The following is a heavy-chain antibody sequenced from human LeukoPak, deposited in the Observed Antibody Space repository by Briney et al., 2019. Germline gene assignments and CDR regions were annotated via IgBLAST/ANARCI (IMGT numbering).Heavy chain of an antibody. CDR1: GGSISSSNW. CDR3: ASEAIAVAAALDY. J-gene: IGHJ4*02. CDR2: IYHSGST. Sequence: SGTLSLTCAVSGGSISSSNWWSWVRQPPGKGLEWIGEIYHSGSTNYNPSLKSRVTISVDKSKNQFSLKLSSVTAADTAVYYCASEAIAVAAALDYWGQGTLVTVSS. D-gene: IGHD6-19*01. V-gene: IGHV4-4*02.